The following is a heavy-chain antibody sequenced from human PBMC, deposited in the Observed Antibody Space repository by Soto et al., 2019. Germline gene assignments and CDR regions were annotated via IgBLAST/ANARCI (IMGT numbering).Heavy chain of an antibody. CDR2: INPNSGGT. J-gene: IGHJ6*02. Sequence: ASVKVSCKASGYTFTGYYMHWVRQAHGQGLEWMGWINPNSGGTNYAQKFQGRVTMTRDTSISTAYMELSRLRSDDTAVYYCARDGEAAGNGDYYYGMDVWGQGTTVTVSS. V-gene: IGHV1-2*02. D-gene: IGHD6-13*01. CDR1: GYTFTGYY. CDR3: ARDGEAAGNGDYYYGMDV.